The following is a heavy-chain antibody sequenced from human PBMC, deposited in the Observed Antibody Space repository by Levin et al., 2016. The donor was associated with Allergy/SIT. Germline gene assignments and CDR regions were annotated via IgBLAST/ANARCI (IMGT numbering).Heavy chain of an antibody. CDR3: AREGRFCSGGSCSYPFDI. CDR2: INPSTGGT. V-gene: IGHV1-2*02. CDR1: GNTFTGYF. J-gene: IGHJ3*02. Sequence: ASVKVSCKASGNTFTGYFIHWVRQAPGQGPEWMGWINPSTGGTKYAQRFQGRVTMTRDTSINTAYMELRRLTSDDTAVYYCAREGRFCSGGSCSYPFDIWGHGTLGHRLF. D-gene: IGHD2-15*01.